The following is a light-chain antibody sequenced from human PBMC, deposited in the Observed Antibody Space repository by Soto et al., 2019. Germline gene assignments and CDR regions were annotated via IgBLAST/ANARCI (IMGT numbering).Light chain of an antibody. J-gene: IGLJ3*02. CDR2: DNY. CDR3: GSWDSSLSAGV. CDR1: SSNIGNNY. V-gene: IGLV1-51*01. Sequence: QSVLTQPPSVSAAPGQKVTISCSGSSSNIGNNYVSWYQQLPGTAPKLLVYDNYKRPSGIPDRFSGSKSGTSATLGITGLQTGDEADYYCGSWDSSLSAGVFGAGTKLTVL.